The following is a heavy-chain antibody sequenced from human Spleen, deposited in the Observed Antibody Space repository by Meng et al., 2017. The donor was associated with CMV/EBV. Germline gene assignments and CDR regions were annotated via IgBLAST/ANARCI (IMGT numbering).Heavy chain of an antibody. D-gene: IGHD2-2*01. CDR1: GFTFSRFS. Sequence: GESLKISCVVFGFTFSRFSMNWVRQAPGKGLEWVSYISGSGSTIYYADSVRGRFTISRDNAKNSLYLQMSSLRAEDTAVYYCARAAIGFGYWGQGTLVTVSS. CDR2: ISGSGSTI. J-gene: IGHJ4*02. CDR3: ARAAIGFGY. V-gene: IGHV3-48*04.